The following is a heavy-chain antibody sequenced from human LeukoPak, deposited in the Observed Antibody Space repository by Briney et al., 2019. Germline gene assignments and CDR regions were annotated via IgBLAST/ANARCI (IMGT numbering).Heavy chain of an antibody. Sequence: GGSLRLSCAASGFTFSSYGVHWVRQAPGKGLEWVAVIWYDGSNKYYADSVKGRFSISRDNSKNTLYLQMNSLRAEDTAVYYCAREMITMVRGAPTFDYWGQGTLVTVSS. CDR3: AREMITMVRGAPTFDY. CDR1: GFTFSSYG. CDR2: IWYDGSNK. J-gene: IGHJ4*02. V-gene: IGHV3-33*01. D-gene: IGHD3-10*01.